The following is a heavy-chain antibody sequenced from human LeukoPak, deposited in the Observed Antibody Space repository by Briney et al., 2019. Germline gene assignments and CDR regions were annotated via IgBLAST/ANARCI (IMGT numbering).Heavy chain of an antibody. D-gene: IGHD3-10*01. CDR2: IYTSGST. J-gene: IGHJ5*02. CDR3: ARDRITMVRANWFDP. V-gene: IGHV4-4*07. Sequence: SETLSLTCTVSGGSISSYYWSWIRQPAGKGLEWIGRIYTSGSTNYNPSLKSRVTMSVDTSKNQFSPKLSSATAADTAVYYCARDRITMVRANWFDPWGQGTLVTVSS. CDR1: GGSISSYY.